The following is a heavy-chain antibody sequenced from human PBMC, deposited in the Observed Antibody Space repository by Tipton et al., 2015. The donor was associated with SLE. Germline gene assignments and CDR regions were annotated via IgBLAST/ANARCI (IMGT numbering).Heavy chain of an antibody. CDR3: ARVETFLVVTSIYYFDH. V-gene: IGHV4-34*01. D-gene: IGHD4-23*01. CDR2: INHSGST. CDR1: GGSFSAYY. Sequence: GLVKPSETLSLTCAVYGGSFSAYYWSWIRQAPGKGLEWIGEINHSGSTNYSPSLRSRVTMSVDTSKDQFSLKLSSVTAADTAMYYCARVETFLVVTSIYYFDHWGQGTLVTVSS. J-gene: IGHJ4*02.